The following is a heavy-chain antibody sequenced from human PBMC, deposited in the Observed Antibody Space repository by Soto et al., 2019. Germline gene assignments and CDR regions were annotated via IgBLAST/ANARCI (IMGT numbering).Heavy chain of an antibody. CDR3: AKDLIAVVWYGLDY. CDR1: GFTFSSYA. J-gene: IGHJ4*02. Sequence: EVPLLESGGGLVQPGGSLRLSCAASGFTFSSYAMSWVRQAPGKGLEWVSAISGSGGSTYYADSVKGRFTISRDNSKSTLYLQMNSLRAEDTAVYYCAKDLIAVVWYGLDYWGQGTLVTVSS. CDR2: ISGSGGST. V-gene: IGHV3-23*01. D-gene: IGHD6-19*01.